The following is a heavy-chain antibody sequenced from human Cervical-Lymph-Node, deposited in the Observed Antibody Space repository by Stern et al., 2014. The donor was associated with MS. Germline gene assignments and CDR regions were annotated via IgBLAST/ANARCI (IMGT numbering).Heavy chain of an antibody. J-gene: IGHJ6*02. V-gene: IGHV1-69*01. D-gene: IGHD6-19*01. CDR3: ARDGYSSGWADYYGMDV. Sequence: VQLEESGAEVKKPGPSVKVSCKASGGTFSSYAIRWVRQAPGQGLDWMGGIIPIFGTANYAQTFLSRVTITATESTSKDYMELSSLRSEDTAVYYCARDGYSSGWADYYGMDVWGQGTTVTVSS. CDR1: GGTFSSYA. CDR2: IIPIFGTA.